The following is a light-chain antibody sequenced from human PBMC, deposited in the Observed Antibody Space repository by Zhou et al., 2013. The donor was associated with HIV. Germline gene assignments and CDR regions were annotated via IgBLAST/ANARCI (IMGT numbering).Light chain of an antibody. V-gene: IGKV1-13*02. J-gene: IGKJ4*01. CDR2: DAS. CDR3: QQFNSYPFLT. Sequence: IQMTQSPSSLSASVGDRVTITCRASQGISSALAWYQQKPGRAPKLLIYDASSLETGVPSRFSGSGSGTDFTLTISSLQPEDFATYYCQQFNSYPFLTFGGGTKVEIK. CDR1: QGISSA.